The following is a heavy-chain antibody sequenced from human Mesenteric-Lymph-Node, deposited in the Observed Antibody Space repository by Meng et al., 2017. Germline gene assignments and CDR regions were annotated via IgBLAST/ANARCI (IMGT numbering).Heavy chain of an antibody. J-gene: IGHJ4*02. CDR2: ISYDGSNK. CDR1: GFTFSSYA. CDR3: ARELQLGY. D-gene: IGHD5-24*01. Sequence: GESLKISCAASGFTFSSYAMHWVRQAPGKGLEWVAVISYDGSNKYYADSVKGRFTISRDNSKNTLYLQMNSLRAEDTAVYYCARELQLGYWGQGTLVTVSS. V-gene: IGHV3-30*01.